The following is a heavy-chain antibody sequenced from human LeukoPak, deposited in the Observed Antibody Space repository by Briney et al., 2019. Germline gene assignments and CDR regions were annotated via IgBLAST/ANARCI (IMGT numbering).Heavy chain of an antibody. Sequence: GGSLRLSCAASGFTFSSYWRSWVRQAPGKGLEWVANIKQDGSEKYCVDSVKGRFTISRDNAKNSLYLQMNSLRAEDTAVYYCARDYGTLFEHYGMDVWGQGTTVTVSS. J-gene: IGHJ6*02. V-gene: IGHV3-7*03. D-gene: IGHD3-10*01. CDR3: ARDYGTLFEHYGMDV. CDR2: IKQDGSEK. CDR1: GFTFSSYW.